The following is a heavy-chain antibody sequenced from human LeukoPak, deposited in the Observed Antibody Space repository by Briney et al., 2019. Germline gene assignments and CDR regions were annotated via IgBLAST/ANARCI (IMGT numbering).Heavy chain of an antibody. Sequence: GGSLRLSCAASGFSFSNYGMHWVRQAPGKGLEWVAVIWSEGNNKYYVDSVKGRFTISRDNSKNTLDLQLNSLRAEDTAVYYCARHIVGDYGMDVWGQGTTVTVSS. CDR2: IWSEGNNK. CDR1: GFSFSNYG. V-gene: IGHV3-33*01. CDR3: ARHIVGDYGMDV. J-gene: IGHJ6*02. D-gene: IGHD2-15*01.